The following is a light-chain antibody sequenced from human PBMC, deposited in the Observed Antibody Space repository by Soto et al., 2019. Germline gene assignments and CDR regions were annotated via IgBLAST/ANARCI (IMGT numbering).Light chain of an antibody. Sequence: QSVLTQPPSVSGAPGQRVTISCTGSSSNIGARYDVHWYQQLPGTAPKLLMYGNNNRPSGVPDRFSGSKSGTSASLAITGLQAEDEADYYCQSYDSSLSGVVFGGGTKLTVL. CDR3: QSYDSSLSGVV. J-gene: IGLJ2*01. CDR1: SSNIGARYD. V-gene: IGLV1-40*01. CDR2: GNN.